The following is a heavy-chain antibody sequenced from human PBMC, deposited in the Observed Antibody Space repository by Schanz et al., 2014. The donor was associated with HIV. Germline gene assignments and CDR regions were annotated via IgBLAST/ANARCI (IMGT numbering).Heavy chain of an antibody. CDR3: ALLGVNNAVHTPFDC. J-gene: IGHJ4*02. V-gene: IGHV1-69*06. Sequence: QVQLVQSGAEVKKPGSSVKVSCKASGGTFMTYAISWVRQAPGQGLEWMGGIIPVFGTTNYAQKFQGRVTITADKSTSTAYMELSSLRPDDTAVYFCALLGVNNAVHTPFDCWGQGTLVTVSS. CDR2: IIPVFGTT. D-gene: IGHD2-8*01. CDR1: GGTFMTYA.